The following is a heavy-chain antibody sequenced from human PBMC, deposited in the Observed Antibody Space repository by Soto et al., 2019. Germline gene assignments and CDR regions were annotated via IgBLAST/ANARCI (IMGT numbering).Heavy chain of an antibody. D-gene: IGHD6-19*01. V-gene: IGHV1-58*01. CDR2: IVVGSGNT. Sequence: SVKVSCKASGFTFTSSAVQWVRQARGQRLEWIGWIVVGSGNTNYAQKFQERVTITRDMSTSTAYMELSSLRSEDTAVYYCCGAVAGRTGYYYYYGMDVWGQGTTVTVSS. CDR1: GFTFTSSA. J-gene: IGHJ6*02. CDR3: CGAVAGRTGYYYYYGMDV.